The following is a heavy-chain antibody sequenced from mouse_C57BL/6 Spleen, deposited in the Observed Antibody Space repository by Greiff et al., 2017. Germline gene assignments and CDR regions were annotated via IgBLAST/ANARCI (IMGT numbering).Heavy chain of an antibody. J-gene: IGHJ1*03. V-gene: IGHV3-6*01. D-gene: IGHD1-1*01. CDR3: AREPYYYGSSHWYFDV. CDR2: ISYDGSN. CDR1: GYSITSGYY. Sequence: EVQLQQSGPGLVKPSQSLSLTCSVTGYSITSGYYWNWIRQFPGNKLEWMGYISYDGSNNYNPSLKNRISITRDTSKNQFFLKLNSVTTEDTATYYCAREPYYYGSSHWYFDVWGTGTTVTVSS.